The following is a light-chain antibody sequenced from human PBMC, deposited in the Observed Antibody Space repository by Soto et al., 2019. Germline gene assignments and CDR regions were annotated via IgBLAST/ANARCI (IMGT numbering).Light chain of an antibody. CDR3: QQLHGYPIT. V-gene: IGKV1-5*01. J-gene: IGKJ5*01. CDR2: DAS. Sequence: DIQVTQSPPTLSASVGDRVTITCRASQTISTWMAWYQQKPGKAPKLLVYDASTLQSGVASRFSGSGSGTHFTLTISSLQPEDFATYYCQQLHGYPITFGQGTRLEIK. CDR1: QTISTW.